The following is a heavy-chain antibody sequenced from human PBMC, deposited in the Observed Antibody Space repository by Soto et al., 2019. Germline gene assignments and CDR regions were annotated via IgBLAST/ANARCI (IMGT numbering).Heavy chain of an antibody. CDR2: ISGSGGST. CDR3: AKSGRSSSSGSYYFDY. Sequence: GGSLRLSCAASGFTFSSYAMSWVRQAPGKGLEWVSAISGSGGSTYYADSVKGRFTISRDNSKNTLYLQMNSLRAEDTAVYYCAKSGRSSSSGSYYFDYWGQGTLVTVSS. V-gene: IGHV3-23*01. D-gene: IGHD6-6*01. CDR1: GFTFSSYA. J-gene: IGHJ4*02.